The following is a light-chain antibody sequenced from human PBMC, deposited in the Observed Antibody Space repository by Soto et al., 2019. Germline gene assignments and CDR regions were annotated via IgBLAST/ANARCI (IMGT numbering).Light chain of an antibody. CDR3: QQYSSTPYT. CDR1: QGITYY. V-gene: IGKV1-16*01. J-gene: IGKJ2*01. Sequence: DIQMTQSPSSLSASVGDRVTITCRASQGITYYLAWFQQKPGKAPTSLIYSASSLQSGVPSRFSGSGSRTDFTLTISSLQPEDSATYYCQQYSSTPYTFGQGTKLEIK. CDR2: SAS.